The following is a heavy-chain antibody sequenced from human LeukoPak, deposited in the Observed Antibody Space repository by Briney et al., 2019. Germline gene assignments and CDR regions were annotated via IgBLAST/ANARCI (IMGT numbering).Heavy chain of an antibody. V-gene: IGHV1-2*02. CDR3: ARGGFIRRVRAPNWFDP. Sequence: ASVKVSCKASGYTFNGYYKHWVRQAPGQGLEWMGWINPNSGGTNYAQKFQGRVTMTRDTSISTAYMELSRLRSDDTAVYYCARGGFIRRVRAPNWFDPWGQGTLVTVSS. CDR2: INPNSGGT. J-gene: IGHJ5*02. CDR1: GYTFNGYY. D-gene: IGHD3-10*01.